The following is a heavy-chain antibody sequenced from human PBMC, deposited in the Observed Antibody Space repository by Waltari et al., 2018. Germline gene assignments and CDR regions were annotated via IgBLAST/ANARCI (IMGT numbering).Heavy chain of an antibody. CDR3: VSTTFCSGTSCPMGV. V-gene: IGHV1-8*03. D-gene: IGHD2-2*01. CDR1: VFTFSRRD. J-gene: IGHJ6*02. Sequence: QEQVVQSGAEVKKSGASVKVTCKASVFTFSRRDINWVRQAAGQGLEWMGGINPKRGKTGYAQKFQGRVTITGNTSINTVYMEVSSLGSEDTAVYYCVSTTFCSGTSCPMGVWGQGTTVTVSS. CDR2: INPKRGKT.